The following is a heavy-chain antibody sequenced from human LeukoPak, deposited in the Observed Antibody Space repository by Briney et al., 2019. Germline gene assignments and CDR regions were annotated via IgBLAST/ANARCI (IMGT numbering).Heavy chain of an antibody. Sequence: PSETLSLTCTVSGGSISNYYWSWIRQPPGKGLEWIGHIYSSGSTTYSPSLKSRVTMSVDMSKNQFSLKLTSVTAAHTAVYYCARHRSDGTYPLDYWGQGALVTVSS. CDR3: ARHRSDGTYPLDY. V-gene: IGHV4-59*08. D-gene: IGHD1-26*01. CDR2: IYSSGST. J-gene: IGHJ4*02. CDR1: GGSISNYY.